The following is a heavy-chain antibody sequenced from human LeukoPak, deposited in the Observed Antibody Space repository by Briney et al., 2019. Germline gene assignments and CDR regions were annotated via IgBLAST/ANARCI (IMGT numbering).Heavy chain of an antibody. CDR3: ARELPSGGSL. Sequence: XXXXXXSWXRXAXXXGLEWVSYISSSGSTIYYADSVKGRFTISRDNAKNSLYLQMNSLRAEDTAVYYCARELPSGGSLWGQGTLVTVSS. V-gene: IGHV3-11*01. CDR2: ISSSGSTI. D-gene: IGHD1-26*01. J-gene: IGHJ4*02. CDR1: XXXXX.